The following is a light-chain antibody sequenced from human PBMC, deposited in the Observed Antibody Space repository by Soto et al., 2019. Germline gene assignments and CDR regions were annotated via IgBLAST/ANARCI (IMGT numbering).Light chain of an antibody. CDR3: AAWDDSLNGLV. J-gene: IGLJ1*01. V-gene: IGLV1-44*01. CDR1: NPYIGSNT. Sequence: QSVLTQPPSASGTPGQRVTISCSGSNPYIGSNTLNWYQQLPGTAPNLLVYYDNLRPSGVPDRISGSKSGTSASLAISGLPSDDESDYYCAAWDDSLNGLVFVTGTKVTVL. CDR2: YDN.